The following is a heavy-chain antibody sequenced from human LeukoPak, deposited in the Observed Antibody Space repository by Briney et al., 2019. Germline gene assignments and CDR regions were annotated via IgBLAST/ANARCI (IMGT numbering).Heavy chain of an antibody. J-gene: IGHJ4*02. CDR2: ISGSGGST. CDR3: AKRTRAGTNYFDY. V-gene: IGHV3-23*01. CDR1: GFTFSSYA. Sequence: PGGSLRLSCAASGFTFSSYAMSWVRQAPGKGLEWVSAISGSGGSTYYADSVKGRFTISRDNSRNTLYLQMNSLRAEDTAVYYCAKRTRAGTNYFDYWGQGTLVTVSS. D-gene: IGHD6-13*01.